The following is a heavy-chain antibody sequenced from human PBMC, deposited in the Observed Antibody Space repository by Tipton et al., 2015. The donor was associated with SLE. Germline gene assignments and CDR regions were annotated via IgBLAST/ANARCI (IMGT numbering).Heavy chain of an antibody. CDR1: GYSFTNYW. J-gene: IGHJ4*02. CDR2: IHPGESET. CDR3: ARYGGFCDNIDCFAAYFDL. D-gene: IGHD2-21*02. V-gene: IGHV5-51*03. Sequence: QLVQSGAAVKKPGESLKMSCKTSGYSFTNYWIGWVRQMPGQGLEYVGIIHPGESETSYSPSFQGQVTMSADRSISTAYLQWSSLKASDSAMYYCARYGGFCDNIDCFAAYFDLWGQGTLVSVSS.